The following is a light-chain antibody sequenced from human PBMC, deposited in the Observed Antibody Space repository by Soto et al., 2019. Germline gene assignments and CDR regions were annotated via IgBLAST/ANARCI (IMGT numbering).Light chain of an antibody. CDR2: DAS. CDR1: QSVSSY. Sequence: ALTQSPATLSFSPGERATLSCRASQSVSSYLAWYQQKPGQAPRLLIYDASNRATGIPARFSGSGSGTDFTLTISSLEPEDFAVYYCQQRSNWPPALTFGGGTKVDIK. V-gene: IGKV3-11*01. CDR3: QQRSNWPPALT. J-gene: IGKJ4*01.